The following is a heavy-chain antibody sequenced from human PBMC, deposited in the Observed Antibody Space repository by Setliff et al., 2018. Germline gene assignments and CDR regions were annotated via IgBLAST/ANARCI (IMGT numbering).Heavy chain of an antibody. D-gene: IGHD3-22*01. CDR1: GFTFKTYS. Sequence: ASVKVSCKASGFTFKTYSFSWIRQAPGQGLEWVGWISGYNSNTIYAQNFQGRVTMTTDASTNTAYMELRSLGSDDTAVYYCARDLDYQYYYETSGRDAFDIWGLGTMVTVSS. CDR2: ISGYNSNT. CDR3: ARDLDYQYYYETSGRDAFDI. V-gene: IGHV1-18*01. J-gene: IGHJ3*02.